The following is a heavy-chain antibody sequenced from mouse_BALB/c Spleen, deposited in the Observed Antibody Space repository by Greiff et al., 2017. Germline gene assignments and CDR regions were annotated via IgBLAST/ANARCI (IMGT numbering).Heavy chain of an antibody. V-gene: IGHV5-17*02. CDR2: ISSGSSTI. J-gene: IGHJ4*01. CDR1: GFTFSSFG. D-gene: IGHD1-1*01. CDR3: ARDYGSSYGAMDY. Sequence: EVKLMESGGGLVQPGGSRKLSCAASGFTFSSFGMHWVRQAPEQGLEWVAYISSGSSTIYYADTVKGRFTISRDNPKNTLFLQMTSLRSEDTAMYYCARDYGSSYGAMDYWGQGTSVTVSS.